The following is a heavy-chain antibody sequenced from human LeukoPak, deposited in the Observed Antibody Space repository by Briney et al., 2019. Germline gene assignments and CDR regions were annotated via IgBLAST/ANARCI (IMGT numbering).Heavy chain of an antibody. V-gene: IGHV3-20*04. D-gene: IGHD4-17*01. J-gene: IGHJ3*02. CDR2: INWNGGST. CDR1: GFTFDDYG. CDR3: ARGDYGDYARAFDI. Sequence: GESLRLSCAASGFTFDDYGMSWVRQAPGKGLEWVSGINWNGGSTGYADSVKGRFTISRDNAKNSLYLQMNSLRAEDTALYYCARGDYGDYARAFDIWGQGTMVTVSS.